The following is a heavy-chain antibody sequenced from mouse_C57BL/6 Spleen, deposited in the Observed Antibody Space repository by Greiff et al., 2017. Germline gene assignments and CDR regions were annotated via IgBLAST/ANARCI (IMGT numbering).Heavy chain of an antibody. CDR3: AKLWDDAMDY. V-gene: IGHV1-82*01. CDR2: IYPGDGDT. Sequence: QVHVKQSGPELVKPGASVKISCKASGYAFSSSWMNWVKQRPGKGLEWIGRIYPGDGDTNYNGKFKGKATLTADKSSSTAYMQLSSLTSEESAVYFCAKLWDDAMDYWGQGTSVTVSS. J-gene: IGHJ4*01. CDR1: GYAFSSSW. D-gene: IGHD4-1*01.